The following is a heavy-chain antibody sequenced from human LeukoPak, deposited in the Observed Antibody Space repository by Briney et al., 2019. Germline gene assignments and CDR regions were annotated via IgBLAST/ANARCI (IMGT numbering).Heavy chain of an antibody. CDR1: GFSFSGYA. D-gene: IGHD7-27*01. V-gene: IGHV3-48*04. CDR2: ISYNSETT. CDR3: TRSGDGAFDN. J-gene: IGHJ3*02. Sequence: PAGSLRFSCAASGFSFSGYAMNWVRQTPGKGLEWVSYISYNSETTHYADSVKGRFTISRDNAKNSLYLQMNSLRAEDTAVYYCTRSGDGAFDNWGPGTMVTVSS.